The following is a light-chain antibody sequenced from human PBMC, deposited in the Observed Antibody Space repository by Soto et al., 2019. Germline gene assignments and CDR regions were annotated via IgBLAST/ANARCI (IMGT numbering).Light chain of an antibody. V-gene: IGKV3-11*01. J-gene: IGKJ1*01. CDR2: DAS. Sequence: EIVLTQSPDTLSLSPGERATLSCWASHSVTTHLAWFQQRPGQTPRLLIYDASTRAPGIPARFSGRGSGADFTLTISSLEPEDFAVYYCQQYNNWPRTFGQGTKVDIK. CDR1: HSVTTH. CDR3: QQYNNWPRT.